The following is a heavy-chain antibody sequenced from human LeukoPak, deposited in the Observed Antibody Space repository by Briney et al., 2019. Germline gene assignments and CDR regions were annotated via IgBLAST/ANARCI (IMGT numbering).Heavy chain of an antibody. CDR1: GGSISSSSYY. D-gene: IGHD6-19*01. Sequence: KPSETLSLTCTVSGGSISSSSYYWGWIRQPPGKGLEWIGSIYYSGSTYYNPSLKSRVTISVDTSKNQFSLKLSSVTAADTAVYYCARASGWYERGPDYYYYYMDVWGKGTTVTVSS. V-gene: IGHV4-39*01. CDR2: IYYSGST. J-gene: IGHJ6*03. CDR3: ARASGWYERGPDYYYYYMDV.